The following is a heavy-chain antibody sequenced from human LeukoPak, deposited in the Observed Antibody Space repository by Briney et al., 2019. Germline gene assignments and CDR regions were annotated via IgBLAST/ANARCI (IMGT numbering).Heavy chain of an antibody. Sequence: SETLSLTCTVSGGSISSGDYYWSWIRRPPGKGLEWIGYIYYSGSTYYNPSLESRVTISVDTSKNQFSLKLSSVTAADTAVYYCARESIAARPGWFVPWGQGTLVTVSS. CDR1: GGSISSGDYY. J-gene: IGHJ5*02. CDR2: IYYSGST. CDR3: ARESIAARPGWFVP. V-gene: IGHV4-30-4*08. D-gene: IGHD6-6*01.